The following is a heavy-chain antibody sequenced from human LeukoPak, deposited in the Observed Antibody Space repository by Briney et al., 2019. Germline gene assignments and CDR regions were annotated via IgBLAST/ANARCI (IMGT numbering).Heavy chain of an antibody. CDR1: GDSTGSVSYC. V-gene: IGHV4-39*01. J-gene: IGHJ4*02. D-gene: IGHD3-3*01. CDR3: ARRRGYSSYSD. Sequence: SETLSLTCTVSGDSTGSVSYCWGWIRQPPGKGLEWIGNLCYTGNTYYNPSLKSRVTILVDMSKNQFSLNLSSVTAADTAIYYCARRRGYSSYSDWGQGTLVTVSS. CDR2: LCYTGNT.